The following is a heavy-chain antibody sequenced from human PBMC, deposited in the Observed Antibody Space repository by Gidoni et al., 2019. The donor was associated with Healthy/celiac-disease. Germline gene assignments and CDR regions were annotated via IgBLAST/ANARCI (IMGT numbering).Heavy chain of an antibody. CDR1: GFTFSSYG. V-gene: IGHV3-30*18. Sequence: QVQLVGSGGGGVQPGRSLRLSGAASGFTFSSYGMHWVRQAPGKGLEWVAFISYDGINTYYADSVKGRFTISRDNSKNTLYLQMNSLRAEDTAVYYCAKGQWELLLLGDYWGQGTLVTVSS. D-gene: IGHD1-26*01. CDR3: AKGQWELLLLGDY. J-gene: IGHJ4*02. CDR2: ISYDGINT.